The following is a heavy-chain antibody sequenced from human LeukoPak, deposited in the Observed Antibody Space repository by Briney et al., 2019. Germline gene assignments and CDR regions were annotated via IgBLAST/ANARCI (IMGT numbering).Heavy chain of an antibody. Sequence: PGRSLRLSCAASDGMHWVRQAPGKGLEWVAVISSDGNEKYYADSVKGRFTISRDNSKNTLYLQMNSLRAEDTAVYYCAKGDILTGYEQHYWGQGTLVTVSS. J-gene: IGHJ4*02. CDR2: ISSDGNEK. D-gene: IGHD3-9*01. CDR1: DG. V-gene: IGHV3-30*18. CDR3: AKGDILTGYEQHY.